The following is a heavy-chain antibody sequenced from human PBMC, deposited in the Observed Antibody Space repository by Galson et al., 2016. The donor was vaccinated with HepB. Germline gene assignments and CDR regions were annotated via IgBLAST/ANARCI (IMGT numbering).Heavy chain of an antibody. CDR3: ARDALGTWDLTT. CDR1: GFPLSSFW. V-gene: IGHV3-7*01. D-gene: IGHD1-26*01. CDR2: VKQDGSEK. J-gene: IGHJ1*01. Sequence: SLRLSCAASGFPLSSFWMNWVRQAPGKGLQWVANVKQDGSEKYYAESVKGRFTISRDNARNSMFLQMTSLRVEDTARYYCARDALGTWDLTTWGQGTLVSVSS.